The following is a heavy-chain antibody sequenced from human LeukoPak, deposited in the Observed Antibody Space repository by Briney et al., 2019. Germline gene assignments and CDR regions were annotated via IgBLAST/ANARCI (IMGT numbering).Heavy chain of an antibody. CDR1: GYSFSNDW. Sequence: VEALKISCKGSGYSFSNDWIGWVRQMPGKGLEWMGIIYPGDSHTRYSPSFQGQVTISAAKSISTAYLQWSSLGASDTAMYYCARRGCNGGSCYAYWGQGTLVTVSS. D-gene: IGHD2-15*01. CDR2: IYPGDSHT. CDR3: ARRGCNGGSCYAY. V-gene: IGHV5-51*01. J-gene: IGHJ4*02.